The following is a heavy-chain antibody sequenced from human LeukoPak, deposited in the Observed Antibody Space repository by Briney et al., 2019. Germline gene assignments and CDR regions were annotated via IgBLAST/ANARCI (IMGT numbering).Heavy chain of an antibody. CDR1: GYTLTELS. J-gene: IGHJ6*02. D-gene: IGHD3-3*01. CDR2: FDPEDGET. V-gene: IGHV1-24*01. CDR3: ATVSGGFLEWLNYYYYGMDV. Sequence: ASVKVSCKVSGYTLTELSMHWVRQAPGKGLEWMGGFDPEDGETIYAQKFHGRVTMTEDTSTDTAYMELSSLRSEDTAVYYCATVSGGFLEWLNYYYYGMDVWGQGTPVTVSS.